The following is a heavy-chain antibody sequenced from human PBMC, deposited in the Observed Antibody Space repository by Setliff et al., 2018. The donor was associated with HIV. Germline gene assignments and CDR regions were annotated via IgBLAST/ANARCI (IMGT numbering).Heavy chain of an antibody. Sequence: TLSLTRTVFGDSISKKFWSWIRQPPGKGLEWIGYIYDSGSTYHNPSLKSRVTISVDTSKNQISLKLSSMTAADTAVYYCARPDPQGFGFDVWGQGTMVTVS. CDR3: ARPDPQGFGFDV. CDR1: GDSISKKF. CDR2: IYDSGST. D-gene: IGHD3-16*01. V-gene: IGHV4-59*12. J-gene: IGHJ3*01.